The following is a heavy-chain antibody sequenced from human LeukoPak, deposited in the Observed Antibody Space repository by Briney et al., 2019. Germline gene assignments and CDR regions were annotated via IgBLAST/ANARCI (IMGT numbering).Heavy chain of an antibody. CDR2: INTHSHAT. D-gene: IGHD1-26*01. J-gene: IGHJ4*02. V-gene: IGHV1-2*02. Sequence: ASVKVSCKASGYTFTGYYMHWVRQAPGQGLEWMGWINTHSHATNYAQNFQGRVTMTTDTSVTTAYMDLDRLTSDDAAVYFCARGPIGGLREGFDFWGQGTLVTVSS. CDR1: GYTFTGYY. CDR3: ARGPIGGLREGFDF.